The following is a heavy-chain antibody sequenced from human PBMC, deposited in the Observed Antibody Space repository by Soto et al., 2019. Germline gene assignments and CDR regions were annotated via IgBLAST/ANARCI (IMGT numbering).Heavy chain of an antibody. CDR1: GGSISSSSYY. D-gene: IGHD3-9*01. J-gene: IGHJ4*02. V-gene: IGHV4-39*07. CDR3: ARGWVGTGSHYFRF. Sequence: SETLSLTCTVSGGSISSSSYYWSWIRQPPGKGLEWIGEINRSRSTNHNPSLKSRVTISVDTSKNQFSLKLNSVTAADTAVYYCARGWVGTGSHYFRFWGQGTLVTVSS. CDR2: INRSRST.